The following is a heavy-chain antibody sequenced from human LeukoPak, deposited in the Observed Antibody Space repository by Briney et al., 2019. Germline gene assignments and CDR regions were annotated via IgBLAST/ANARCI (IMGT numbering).Heavy chain of an antibody. CDR2: INPSGGRT. J-gene: IGHJ5*02. V-gene: IGHV1-46*04. Sequence: ASVKVSCKASGYTFTAYYMHWVRQAPGQGLEWMGIINPSGGRTSYAPKLQGRVTLTRDMSTSIVYMELSSLRSEDTAVYYCARAATSFAVSFPASWGQGTLVTVSS. CDR3: ARAATSFAVSFPAS. CDR1: GYTFTAYY. D-gene: IGHD3-3*01.